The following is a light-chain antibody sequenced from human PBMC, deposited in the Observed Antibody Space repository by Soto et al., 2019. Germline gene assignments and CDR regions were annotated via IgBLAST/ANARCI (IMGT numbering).Light chain of an antibody. CDR1: GRDIGAYDY. J-gene: IGLJ1*01. CDR3: SSYTTCYFYV. Sequence: QSALTQPASVSGSPGQSITISCTGSGRDIGAYDYVSWYQQHPGKAPKLIIYGVKNRPSGVSNRFSASKSAFTASLNISGLQTEDEADYYCSSYTTCYFYVFGPGTKVTVL. CDR2: GVK. V-gene: IGLV2-14*03.